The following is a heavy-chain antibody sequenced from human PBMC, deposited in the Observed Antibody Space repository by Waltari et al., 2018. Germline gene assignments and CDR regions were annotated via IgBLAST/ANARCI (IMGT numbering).Heavy chain of an antibody. CDR3: TRGDYYYDSSGAD. D-gene: IGHD3-22*01. Sequence: QVQLVQSGAELKKPGSSVTVSCKASEGTFGGYPFAGVGQATGQGLEWMGRIIPIFGTANYAQKFQGRVTITADKSTSTAYMELSSLRSEDTAVYYCTRGDYYYDSSGADWGQGTLVTVSS. V-gene: IGHV1-69*13. J-gene: IGHJ4*02. CDR1: EGTFGGYP. CDR2: IIPIFGTA.